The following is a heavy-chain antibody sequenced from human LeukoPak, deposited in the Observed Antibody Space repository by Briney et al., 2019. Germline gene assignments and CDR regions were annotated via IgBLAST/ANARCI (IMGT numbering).Heavy chain of an antibody. CDR3: ARPFCSSTNCRIDY. CDR2: IYNSGST. V-gene: IGHV4-4*09. CDR1: GVSISTHN. J-gene: IGHJ4*02. Sequence: SETLSLTCAVSGVSISTHNWSWIRQPPGKGLEWIGYIYNSGSTNYNPSLKSRVTISVDTSKNQFSLKLTSVTAADTAVYYCARPFCSSTNCRIDYWGQGTLVTVSS. D-gene: IGHD2-2*01.